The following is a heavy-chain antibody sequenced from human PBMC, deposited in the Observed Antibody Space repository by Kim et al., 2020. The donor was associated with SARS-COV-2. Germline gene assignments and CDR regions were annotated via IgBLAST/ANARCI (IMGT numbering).Heavy chain of an antibody. V-gene: IGHV3-53*01. CDR3: SSSTLGAYFDY. D-gene: IGHD7-27*01. Sequence: STYSADSVKDRFTITRDIPKDTLYLQMNSLRAEDTAVYYCSSSTLGAYFDYWGQGSLVTVSS. CDR2: ST. J-gene: IGHJ4*02.